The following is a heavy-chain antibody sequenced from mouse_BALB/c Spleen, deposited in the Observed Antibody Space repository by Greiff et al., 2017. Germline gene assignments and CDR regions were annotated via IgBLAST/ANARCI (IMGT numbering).Heavy chain of an antibody. CDR1: GFSLTSYG. CDR2: IWSGGST. J-gene: IGHJ3*01. D-gene: IGHD2-14*01. Sequence: VQGVESGPGLVQPSQSLSITCTVSGFSLTSYGVHWVRQSPGKGLEWLGVIWSGGSTDYNAAFISRLSISKDNSKSQVFFKMNSLQANDTAIYYCARNGDRYDPAWFAYWGQGTLVTVSA. V-gene: IGHV2-2*02. CDR3: ARNGDRYDPAWFAY.